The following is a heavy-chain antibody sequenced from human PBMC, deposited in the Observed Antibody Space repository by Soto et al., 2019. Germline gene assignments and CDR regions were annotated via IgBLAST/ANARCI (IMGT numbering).Heavy chain of an antibody. CDR1: GFTFTRYS. J-gene: IGHJ4*02. CDR2: ISSNTNYI. V-gene: IGHV3-21*06. Sequence: EVQLVESGGGLVKPGGSLRLSCAAPGFTFTRYSMNWVGQAPGKGLEWVSSISSNTNYIYYGDSMKGRFTISTDNAKNSLYLEMNSLRAEDTAVYYCARESEDLTSNFDYWGQGTLVTVSS. CDR3: ARESEDLTSNFDY.